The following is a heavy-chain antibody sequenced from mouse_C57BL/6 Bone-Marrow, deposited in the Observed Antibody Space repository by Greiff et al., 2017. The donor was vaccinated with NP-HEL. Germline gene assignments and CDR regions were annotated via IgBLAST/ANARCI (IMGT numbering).Heavy chain of an antibody. CDR3: TYGNYVDY. V-gene: IGHV14-4*01. D-gene: IGHD2-1*01. J-gene: IGHJ2*01. Sequence: VQLQQSGAELVRPGASVKLSCTASGFNITDDYMHWVKQRPEQGLEWIGWIDPENGDTEYASKFQGKATITADTSSNTAYLQLSSLTSEDTAVYYWTYGNYVDYWGQGTTLTVSS. CDR2: IDPENGDT. CDR1: GFNITDDY.